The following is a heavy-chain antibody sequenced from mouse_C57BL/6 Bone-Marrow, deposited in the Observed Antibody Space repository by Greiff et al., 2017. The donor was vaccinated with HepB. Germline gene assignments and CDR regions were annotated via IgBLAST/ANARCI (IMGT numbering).Heavy chain of an antibody. Sequence: VQLKESGAELVRPGASVKLSCTASGFNIKDDYMHWVKQRPEQGLEWIGWIDPENGDTEYASKFQGKATITADTSSNTAYLQLSSLTSEDTAVYYCTTDYYGSSYVYWYFDVWGTGTTVTVSS. J-gene: IGHJ1*03. CDR3: TTDYYGSSYVYWYFDV. CDR1: GFNIKDDY. D-gene: IGHD1-1*01. V-gene: IGHV14-4*01. CDR2: IDPENGDT.